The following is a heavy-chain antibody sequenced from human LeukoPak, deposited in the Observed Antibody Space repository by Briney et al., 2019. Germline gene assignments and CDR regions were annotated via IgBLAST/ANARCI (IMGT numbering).Heavy chain of an antibody. J-gene: IGHJ4*02. CDR1: GGSISSGGYY. V-gene: IGHV4-31*03. D-gene: IGHD2-2*01. CDR3: ARVADIVVVPASHFDY. Sequence: SQTLSLTCTVSGGSISSGGYYWSWIRQHPEKGLEWIGYIYYSGSTYYNPSLKSRVTISVDTSKNQFSLKLSSVTAAGTAVYYCARVADIVVVPASHFDYWGQGTLVTVSS. CDR2: IYYSGST.